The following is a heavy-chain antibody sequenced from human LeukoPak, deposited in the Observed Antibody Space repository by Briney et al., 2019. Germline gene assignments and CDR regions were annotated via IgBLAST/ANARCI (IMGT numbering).Heavy chain of an antibody. CDR2: IIPIFGTA. Sequence: SVKVSCKASGGTFSSYAISWVRQAPRQGLEWMGGIIPIFGTANYAQKFQGRVTITADESTSTAYMEVSSLRSEDTAVYYCARANQQWLVPDAFDIWGQGTLVTVSS. CDR3: ARANQQWLVPDAFDI. V-gene: IGHV1-69*13. CDR1: GGTFSSYA. J-gene: IGHJ3*02. D-gene: IGHD6-19*01.